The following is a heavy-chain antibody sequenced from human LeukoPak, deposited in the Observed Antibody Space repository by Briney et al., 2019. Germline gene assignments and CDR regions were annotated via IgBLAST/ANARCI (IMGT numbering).Heavy chain of an antibody. CDR2: IYYSGST. D-gene: IGHD5-12*01. V-gene: IGHV4-39*01. J-gene: IGHJ4*02. CDR3: ARLSVATTTYRDY. CDR1: GDSISSYY. Sequence: SETLSLTCIVSGDSISSYYWGWIRQPPGKGLEWIGSIYYSGSTYYNPSLKSRVTISVDTSKNQFSLKLSSVTAADTAVYYCARLSVATTTYRDYWGQGTLVTVSS.